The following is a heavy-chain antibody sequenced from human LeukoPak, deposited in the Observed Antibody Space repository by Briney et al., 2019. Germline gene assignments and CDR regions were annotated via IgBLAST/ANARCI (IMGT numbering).Heavy chain of an antibody. CDR3: ARAPGIMSGNWRFDY. J-gene: IGHJ4*02. CDR2: IYYSGST. V-gene: IGHV4-59*12. Sequence: SETLSLTCTASCGSIRRYYGTWIRQPPGKGLEGIGYIYYSGSTNYNPSLTGRVTMSVDTSKTQFSLKLSSVTAADTAVYYCARAPGIMSGNWRFDYWGQGTLVTVSS. CDR1: CGSIRRYY. D-gene: IGHD3-16*01.